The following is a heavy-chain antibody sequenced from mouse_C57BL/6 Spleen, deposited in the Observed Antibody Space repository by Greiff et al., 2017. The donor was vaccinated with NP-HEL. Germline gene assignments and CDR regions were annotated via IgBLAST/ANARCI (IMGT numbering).Heavy chain of an antibody. J-gene: IGHJ3*01. D-gene: IGHD2-1*01. V-gene: IGHV1-15*01. CDR3: TRAYGNPFAY. CDR1: GYTFTDYE. CDR2: IDPETGGT. Sequence: VQLQESGAELVRPGASVTLSCKASGYTFTDYEMHWVKQTPVHGLEWIGAIDPETGGTAYNQKFKGKAILTADKSSSTAYMELRSLTSEDSAVYYCTRAYGNPFAYWGQGTLVTVSA.